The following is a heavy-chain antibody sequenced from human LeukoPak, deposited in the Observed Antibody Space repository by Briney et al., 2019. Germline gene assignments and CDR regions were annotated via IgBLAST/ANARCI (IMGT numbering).Heavy chain of an antibody. V-gene: IGHV3-23*01. D-gene: IGHD4-23*01. J-gene: IGHJ3*02. CDR3: ARRYGGWGAFDI. CDR2: ISGDGRST. Sequence: GGSLRLSCAASEFTYSAYAMSWVRQAPGKGLEWVSTISGDGRSTFYADSVKGRFTISRDDSKATLFLQMNSLRAEDTAIYYCARRYGGWGAFDIWGQGTVVTVSS. CDR1: EFTYSAYA.